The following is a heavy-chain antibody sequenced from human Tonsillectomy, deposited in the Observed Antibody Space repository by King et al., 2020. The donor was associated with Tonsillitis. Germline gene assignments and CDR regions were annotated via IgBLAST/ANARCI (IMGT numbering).Heavy chain of an antibody. V-gene: IGHV3-15*01. CDR2: IRSQADGGTI. D-gene: IGHD6-19*01. CDR3: ATGISGVGWFFYY. Sequence: EVQLVESGGGLVKPGVSRRLSCAASGSSFNKSWMSWVRQSPGKGLEWVARIRSQADGGTIDYAAPVKGRFTISRDDSKSTLYLQMDSLKSEDTAVYYCATGISGVGWFFYYWGQGTLVTVSS. J-gene: IGHJ4*02. CDR1: GSSFNKSW.